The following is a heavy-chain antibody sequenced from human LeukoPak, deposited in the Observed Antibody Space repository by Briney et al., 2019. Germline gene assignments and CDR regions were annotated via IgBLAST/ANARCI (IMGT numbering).Heavy chain of an antibody. V-gene: IGHV4-4*07. CDR2: IYTSGST. CDR3: ARAPKISGAYYYYYMDV. D-gene: IGHD1-14*01. CDR1: GGSISGYY. Sequence: KPSETLSLTCTVSGGSISGYYCSWMRPPAGKGLEWIGRIYTSGSTNYNPSLKSRVTMSVDTSKNQFSLKLSSVTAADTAVYYCARAPKISGAYYYYYMDVWGKGTTVTVSS. J-gene: IGHJ6*03.